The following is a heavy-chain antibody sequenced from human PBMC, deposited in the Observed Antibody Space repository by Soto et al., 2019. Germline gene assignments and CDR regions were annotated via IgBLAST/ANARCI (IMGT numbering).Heavy chain of an antibody. CDR1: GYTFTSYG. J-gene: IGHJ4*02. V-gene: IGHV1-18*01. CDR2: ISAYNGNT. Sequence: QVQLVQSGAEVKKPGASVKVSCKASGYTFTSYGISWVRQAPGQGLEWMGWISAYNGNTNYAQKLQGRVTMTTDTTTSTAYTELRSLRSDDTAVYYYATDPRRVPAAMSFDYWGQGTLVTVSS. CDR3: ATDPRRVPAAMSFDY. D-gene: IGHD2-2*01.